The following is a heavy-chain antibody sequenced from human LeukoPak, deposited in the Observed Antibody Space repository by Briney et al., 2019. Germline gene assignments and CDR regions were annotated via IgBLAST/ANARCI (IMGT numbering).Heavy chain of an antibody. CDR1: GGSISSGSYY. V-gene: IGHV4-61*02. CDR2: IYTSGST. J-gene: IGHJ5*02. CDR3: ARAGQRGIAFWFDP. Sequence: SETLSLTCTVSGGSISSGSYYWSWIRQPAGKGLEWIGRIYTSGSTNHNPSLKSRVTISVDTSKNQFSLKLSSVTAADTAVYYCARAGQRGIAFWFDPWGQGTLVTVSS. D-gene: IGHD3-16*01.